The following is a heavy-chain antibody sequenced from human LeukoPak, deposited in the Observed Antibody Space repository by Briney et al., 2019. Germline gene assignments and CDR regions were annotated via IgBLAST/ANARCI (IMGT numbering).Heavy chain of an antibody. CDR3: ARDSSSLLDY. V-gene: IGHV4-34*09. CDR1: GGSLSGYY. Sequence: PSETLSLTCAVYGGSLSGYYWSWIRQPPGKGLEWIGEINHSGSTNYNPSLKSRVAISVDTSKNQFSLKLSSVTAADTAVYYCARDSSSLLDYWGQGTLVTVSS. J-gene: IGHJ4*02. CDR2: INHSGST. D-gene: IGHD6-13*01.